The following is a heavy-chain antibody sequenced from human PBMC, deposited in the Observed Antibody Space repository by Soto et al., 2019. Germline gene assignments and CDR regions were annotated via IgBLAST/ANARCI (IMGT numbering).Heavy chain of an antibody. D-gene: IGHD3-22*01. Sequence: QVQLQESGPGLVKPSGTLSLTCAVSGGSISSSDWWSWVRQPPGKGLEWIGEVYASGSTNYNPSLTSRVTISVDKSKNQFSLKLSSVTAADTAVYYCARGIGYYSAEYFQHWGQGTLVTVSS. J-gene: IGHJ1*01. CDR1: GGSISSSDW. V-gene: IGHV4-4*02. CDR2: VYASGST. CDR3: ARGIGYYSAEYFQH.